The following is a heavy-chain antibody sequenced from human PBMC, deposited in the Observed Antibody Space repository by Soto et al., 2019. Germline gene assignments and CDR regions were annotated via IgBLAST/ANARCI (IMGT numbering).Heavy chain of an antibody. CDR1: GFTFSNYA. CDR3: AKGGLGSYSQYGLDV. Sequence: GGSLRLSCAASGFTFSNYAMSWVRQAPGKGLEWVSRVNSEVVNTDYAESVKGRFTVSRDNSKNTLFLQMDSLRAEDSALYFCAKGGLGSYSQYGLDVWGQGTWVTVSS. J-gene: IGHJ6*02. CDR2: VNSEVVNT. V-gene: IGHV3-23*01. D-gene: IGHD3-10*01.